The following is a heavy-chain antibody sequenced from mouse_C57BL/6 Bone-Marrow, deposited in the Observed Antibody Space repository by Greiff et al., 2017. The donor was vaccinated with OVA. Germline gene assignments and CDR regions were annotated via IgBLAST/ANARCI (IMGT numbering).Heavy chain of an antibody. CDR1: GYTFTGYW. Sequence: QVQLKQSGAELMKPGASVKLSCKATGYTFTGYWIEWVKQRPGHGLEWIGEILPGRGSTNYNEKFKGKATFTADTSSNTAYMQLSSLTTEDSAIYYCARGPLYGGYYEGLSYWGQGTLVTVSA. J-gene: IGHJ3*01. V-gene: IGHV1-9*01. D-gene: IGHD2-3*01. CDR2: ILPGRGST. CDR3: ARGPLYGGYYEGLSY.